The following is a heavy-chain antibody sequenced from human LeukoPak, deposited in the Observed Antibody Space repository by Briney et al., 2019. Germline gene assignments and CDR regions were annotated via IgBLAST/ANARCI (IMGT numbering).Heavy chain of an antibody. CDR3: ARLRKVPWSAAAFDY. D-gene: IGHD4-23*01. J-gene: IGHJ4*02. Sequence: SSETLSLTCTVSGGSISSYYWSWIRQPPGKGLEWIGYIYYSGSTNYNPSLKSRVTISVDTSKNQFSLKLSSVTAADTAVYYCARLRKVPWSAAAFDYWGQGTLVTVSS. V-gene: IGHV4-59*08. CDR2: IYYSGST. CDR1: GGSISSYY.